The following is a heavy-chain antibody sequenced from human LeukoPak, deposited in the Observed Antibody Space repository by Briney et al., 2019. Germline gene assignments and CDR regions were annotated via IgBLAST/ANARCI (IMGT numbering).Heavy chain of an antibody. D-gene: IGHD2-2*01. Sequence: GASVKVSCKASGYTFTTYDINWVRQAAGQGLEWMGRMNPNSGNTGYAQKLQGRVTITRNTSISTAYMELSSLRSEDTAVYYCARWYCSSTSCQFDYWGQGTLVTVSS. J-gene: IGHJ4*02. CDR2: MNPNSGNT. CDR1: GYTFTTYD. V-gene: IGHV1-8*03. CDR3: ARWYCSSTSCQFDY.